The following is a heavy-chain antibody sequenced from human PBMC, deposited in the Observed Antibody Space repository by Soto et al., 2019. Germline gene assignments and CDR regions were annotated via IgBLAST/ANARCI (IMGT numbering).Heavy chain of an antibody. D-gene: IGHD3-10*01. V-gene: IGHV3-23*01. J-gene: IGHJ4*02. CDR3: AKYYASGSYYHFDS. CDR2: ISGSGGRA. CDR1: GFTFINYA. Sequence: EVQLLESGGDLVQPGGSLRLSCAASGFTFINYAMSWVRQAPGLGLEWVSSISGSGGRADYADSVRGWFTISRDNSKKTLSLQMNSLRVDDTAIYYCAKYYASGSYYHFDSWGQGTLVTVSS.